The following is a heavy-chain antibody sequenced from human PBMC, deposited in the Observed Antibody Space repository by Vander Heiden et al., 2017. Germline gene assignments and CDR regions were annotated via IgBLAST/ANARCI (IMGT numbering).Heavy chain of an antibody. V-gene: IGHV1-69*01. D-gene: IGHD3-22*01. CDR1: GGTFSSYA. J-gene: IGHJ5*02. CDR3: ARVWYYDSSGYPHWFDP. Sequence: QVQLVQSGAEVKKPGSSVKVSCKASGGTFSSYAISWVRQAPGQGLEWMGGIIPIFGTANYAQKFQGRVTITADESTSTAYMELSSLRSEDTAVYYCARVWYYDSSGYPHWFDPWGQGTLVTVSS. CDR2: IIPIFGTA.